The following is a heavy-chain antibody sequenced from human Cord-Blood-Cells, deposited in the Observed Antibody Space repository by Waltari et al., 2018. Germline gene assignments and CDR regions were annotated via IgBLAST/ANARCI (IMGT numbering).Heavy chain of an antibody. CDR3: ARVGYCSSTSCYVWFDP. CDR2: IIPIFGTA. Sequence: QVQLVQSGAEVKKPGSSVKVSCKASGGTFSSYAISWVRQAPGQGLEWMGGIIPIFGTANYAQRFQGRVTITADKSTSTAYMELSSLRSEDTAVYYCARVGYCSSTSCYVWFDPWGQGTLVTVSS. D-gene: IGHD2-2*01. J-gene: IGHJ5*02. CDR1: GGTFSSYA. V-gene: IGHV1-69*06.